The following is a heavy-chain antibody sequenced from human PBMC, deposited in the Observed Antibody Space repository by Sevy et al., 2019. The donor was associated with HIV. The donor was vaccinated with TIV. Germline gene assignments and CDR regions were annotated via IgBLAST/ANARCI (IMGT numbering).Heavy chain of an antibody. V-gene: IGHV3-23*01. CDR2: ISAGGGST. CDR1: GFSFRFSSYA. CDR3: GIDPNGDYVGAFDL. J-gene: IGHJ3*01. D-gene: IGHD4-17*01. Sequence: AGSLRLSCVASGFSFRFSSYAMSWVRQAPAKGIEWVSRISAGGGSTYYADSVKGRFSISRDNSKNTLLLQMNSLRAEDTAVYYCGIDPNGDYVGAFDLWGQGTMVTVSS.